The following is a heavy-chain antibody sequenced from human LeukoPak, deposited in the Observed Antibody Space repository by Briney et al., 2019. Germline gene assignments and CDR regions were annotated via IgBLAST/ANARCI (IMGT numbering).Heavy chain of an antibody. D-gene: IGHD5-18*01. CDR3: ARDLHSYGFSSHY. V-gene: IGHV1-69*13. J-gene: IGHJ4*02. CDR2: IIPIFGTA. CDR1: GGTFSSYA. Sequence: SVKVSCKASGGTFSSYAISWVRQAPGQGLEWMGGIIPIFGTANYAQKFQGRVTITADESTSTAYMELSSLRSEDTAVYYCARDLHSYGFSSHYWGQGTLVTVSS.